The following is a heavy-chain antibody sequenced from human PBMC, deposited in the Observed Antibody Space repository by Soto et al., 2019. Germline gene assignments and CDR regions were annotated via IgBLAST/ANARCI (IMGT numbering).Heavy chain of an antibody. CDR1: GFTFSSYA. J-gene: IGHJ4*02. CDR2: ITGDGSNK. D-gene: IGHD6-19*01. Sequence: PGGSPRLSCAASGFTFSSYAMSWVRQAPGKGLEWVAAITGDGSNKYYADSVKGRFTISRDNSKNTLYLQMNSLRAEDTAVYYCASGWYHVLIWGQGTLVTVSS. CDR3: ASGWYHVLI. V-gene: IGHV3-23*01.